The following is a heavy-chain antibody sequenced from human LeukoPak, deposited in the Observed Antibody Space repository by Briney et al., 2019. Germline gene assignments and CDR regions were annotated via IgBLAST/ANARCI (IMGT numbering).Heavy chain of an antibody. J-gene: IGHJ3*02. D-gene: IGHD6-13*01. CDR3: ATEGQQLVLDAFDI. CDR1: GYTLTELS. Sequence: ASVKVSCKVSGYTLTELSMYWVRQAPGKGLEWMGGFDPEDGETIYAQKFQGRVTMTEDTSTDTAYMELSSLRSEDTAVYYCATEGQQLVLDAFDIWGQGTMVTVSS. CDR2: FDPEDGET. V-gene: IGHV1-24*01.